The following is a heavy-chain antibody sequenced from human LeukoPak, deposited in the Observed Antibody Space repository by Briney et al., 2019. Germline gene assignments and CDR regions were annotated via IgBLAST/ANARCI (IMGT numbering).Heavy chain of an antibody. CDR2: ISTSSTYI. CDR3: ARAPRTGTTGPIDY. D-gene: IGHD1-7*01. J-gene: IGHJ4*02. CDR1: GFTFSDYF. V-gene: IGHV3-21*01. Sequence: GGSLRLSCAASGFTFSDYFMNWVRQAPGKGLEWVSSISTSSTYIYYADSVKGRFTISRDNAKNSLYLQMNGLRVEDTAVYYCARAPRTGTTGPIDYWGQGTLVTVSS.